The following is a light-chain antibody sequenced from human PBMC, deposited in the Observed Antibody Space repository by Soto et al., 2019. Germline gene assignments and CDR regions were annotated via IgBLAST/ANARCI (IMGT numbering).Light chain of an antibody. V-gene: IGKV3-20*01. CDR1: QTIGNIF. CDR2: GAS. CDR3: HQYSSAPYT. J-gene: IGKJ2*01. Sequence: EIVLTQSPGTLSWSPGDTATLSCRASQTIGNIFLFWYQQKPGQAPRLLIYGASSRATGIPDRFSGSGSGTDFTLTINRLEPEDFAVYYCHQYSSAPYTFGQGTNLEIK.